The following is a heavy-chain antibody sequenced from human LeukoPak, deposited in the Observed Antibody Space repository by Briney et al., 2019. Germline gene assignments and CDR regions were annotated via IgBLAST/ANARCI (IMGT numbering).Heavy chain of an antibody. CDR1: GYTFTSYG. D-gene: IGHD3-16*02. Sequence: EASVKVSCKASGYTFTSYGISWVRQAPGQGLEWMGWISAYNGNTNYAQKLQGRVTMTTDTSTGTAYMELRSLRSDDTAVYYCARDHDLFWGSYRYTGGAFDIWGQGTMVTVSS. J-gene: IGHJ3*02. CDR3: ARDHDLFWGSYRYTGGAFDI. V-gene: IGHV1-18*01. CDR2: ISAYNGNT.